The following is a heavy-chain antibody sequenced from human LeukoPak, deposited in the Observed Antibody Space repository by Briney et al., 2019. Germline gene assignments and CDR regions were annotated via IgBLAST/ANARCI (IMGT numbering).Heavy chain of an antibody. V-gene: IGHV4-4*07. Sequence: SETLSLTCTVSGGSISSYYWSWIRQPAGKGLEWIGRIYTSGSTNYNPSLKSRVTMSVDTSKNQFSLRLSSVTAADTAVCHCARTAYYYDSSGYYYVSAFDIWGQGTMVTVSS. CDR3: ARTAYYYDSSGYYYVSAFDI. D-gene: IGHD3-22*01. J-gene: IGHJ3*02. CDR1: GGSISSYY. CDR2: IYTSGST.